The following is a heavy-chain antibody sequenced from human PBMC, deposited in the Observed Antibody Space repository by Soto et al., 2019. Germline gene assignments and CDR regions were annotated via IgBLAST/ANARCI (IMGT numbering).Heavy chain of an antibody. V-gene: IGHV3-53*01. Sequence: GGSLRLSCAASGFTVSSNYMTWVRQAPGMGLEWVSVIYSGGSTYYADSVKGRFIISRDKSKNTVYLQMNSLRDEDTAVYYCARVQWLVRNAFAIWGQGTMVTVSS. D-gene: IGHD6-19*01. CDR2: IYSGGST. J-gene: IGHJ3*02. CDR3: ARVQWLVRNAFAI. CDR1: GFTVSSNY.